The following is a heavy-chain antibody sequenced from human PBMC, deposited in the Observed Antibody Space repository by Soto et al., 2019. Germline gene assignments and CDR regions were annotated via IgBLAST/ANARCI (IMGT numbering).Heavy chain of an antibody. V-gene: IGHV1-69*13. CDR2: IIPIFGTA. D-gene: IGHD2-21*02. CDR3: ARVAYCGGDCLRPPFDY. J-gene: IGHJ4*02. Sequence: GASVKVSCKASGGTFSSYAISWVRQAPGQGLELMGGIIPIFGTANYAQKFQGRVTITADESTSTAYMELSSLRSEDTAVYYCARVAYCGGDCLRPPFDYWGQGTLVTVSS. CDR1: GGTFSSYA.